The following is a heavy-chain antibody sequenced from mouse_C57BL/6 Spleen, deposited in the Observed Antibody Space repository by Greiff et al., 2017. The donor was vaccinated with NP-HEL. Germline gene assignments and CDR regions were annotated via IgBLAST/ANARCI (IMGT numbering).Heavy chain of an antibody. D-gene: IGHD1-1*01. J-gene: IGHJ2*01. CDR1: GYTFTSYW. CDR3: ARWDTTVVVPFDY. CDR2: IDPSDSYT. Sequence: QVQLKQPGAELVKPGASVKLSCKASGYTFTSYWMQWVKQRPGQGLEWIGEIDPSDSYTNYNQKFKGKATLTVDTSSSTAYMQLSSLTSEDSAVYYCARWDTTVVVPFDYWGQGTTLTVSS. V-gene: IGHV1-50*01.